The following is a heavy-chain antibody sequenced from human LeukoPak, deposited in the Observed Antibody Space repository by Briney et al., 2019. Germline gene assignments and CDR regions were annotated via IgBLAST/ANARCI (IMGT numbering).Heavy chain of an antibody. CDR1: GFTVSSNS. V-gene: IGHV3-21*01. Sequence: GGSLRLSCTVSGFTVSSNSMSWVRQAPGKGLEWVSSISSSSSYIYYADSVKGRFTISRDNAKNSLYLQMNSLRAEDTAVYYCARDENTAMVTHTGDYWGQGTLVTVSS. CDR2: ISSSSSYI. J-gene: IGHJ4*02. D-gene: IGHD5-18*01. CDR3: ARDENTAMVTHTGDY.